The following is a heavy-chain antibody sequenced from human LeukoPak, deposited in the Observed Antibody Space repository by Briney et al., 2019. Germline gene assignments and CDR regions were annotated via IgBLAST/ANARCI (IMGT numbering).Heavy chain of an antibody. CDR3: ARGNGYGPYYFDY. V-gene: IGHV4-34*01. J-gene: IGHJ4*02. Sequence: PSETLSLTCAVYGGSFSGYYWSWIRQPPGKGLEWIGEINHSGSTNYNPSLKSRVTISVDTSKNQFSLKLSSVTAADTAVYYCARGNGYGPYYFDYWGQGTLVTVSS. CDR2: INHSGST. CDR1: GGSFSGYY. D-gene: IGHD6-13*01.